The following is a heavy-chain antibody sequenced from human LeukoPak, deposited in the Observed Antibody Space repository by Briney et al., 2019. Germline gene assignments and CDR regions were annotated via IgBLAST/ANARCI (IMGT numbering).Heavy chain of an antibody. Sequence: GASVKVSCKASGYTFTSYDVNWVRQATGQGLEWMGWMSPDSGNTGYAQKFQGRVTMTRDTSISTAYLDLSSLTSEDTAVYYCARVSMRVREARRFDPWGQGTLVTVSS. CDR2: MSPDSGNT. V-gene: IGHV1-8*01. J-gene: IGHJ5*02. D-gene: IGHD3-10*01. CDR1: GYTFTSYD. CDR3: ARVSMRVREARRFDP.